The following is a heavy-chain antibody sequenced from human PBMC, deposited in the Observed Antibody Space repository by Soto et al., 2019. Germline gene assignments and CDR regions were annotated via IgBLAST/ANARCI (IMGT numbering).Heavy chain of an antibody. J-gene: IGHJ3*02. V-gene: IGHV3-23*01. CDR1: GFTFSSYA. CDR3: AKTSRNWGSNDAFDI. D-gene: IGHD7-27*01. Sequence: GGSLRLSCAASGFTFSSYAMSWVRQAPGKGLEWVSAISGSGGSTYYADSVKDRFTISRDNSKNTLYLQMNSLRAEDTAVYYCAKTSRNWGSNDAFDIWGQGTMVIVSS. CDR2: ISGSGGST.